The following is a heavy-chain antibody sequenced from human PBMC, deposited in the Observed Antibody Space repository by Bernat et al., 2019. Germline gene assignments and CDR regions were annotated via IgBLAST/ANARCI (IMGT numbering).Heavy chain of an antibody. V-gene: IGHV3-53*02. Sequence: EVQLGGTGGGLIQPGGSLRLSCAASGFTVSSNYMSWVRQAPGKGLEWVSIIYSGGSTYYADSVKGRFTISRDNSKNTLYLQMNSLRAEDTAVYYCARQDPTYYYDTSGYPIVWGQGTTVTVSS. D-gene: IGHD3-22*01. CDR2: IYSGGST. CDR1: GFTVSSNY. J-gene: IGHJ6*02. CDR3: ARQDPTYYYDTSGYPIV.